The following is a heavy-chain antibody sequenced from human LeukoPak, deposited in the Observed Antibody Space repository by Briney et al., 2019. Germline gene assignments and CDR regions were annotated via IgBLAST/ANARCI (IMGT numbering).Heavy chain of an antibody. Sequence: PSETLSLTCTASGGSISSGDYYWSWIRQPPGKGLEWIGYIYYSGSTYYNPSLKSRVTISVDTSKNQFSLKLSSVTAADTAIYYCARGQYDVLTRSYYFNYWGQGILVTVSS. CDR3: ARGQYDVLTRSYYFNY. CDR1: GGSISSGDYY. D-gene: IGHD3-9*01. CDR2: IYYSGST. J-gene: IGHJ4*02. V-gene: IGHV4-30-4*01.